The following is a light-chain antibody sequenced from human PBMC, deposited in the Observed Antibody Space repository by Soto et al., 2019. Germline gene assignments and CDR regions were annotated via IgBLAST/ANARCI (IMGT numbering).Light chain of an antibody. Sequence: QSALTQPASVSGSPGQSITISCTGTSSDVGGYSYVSWYQQHPGKAPKLMIYEVTNRPSGLSNRFSGSKSGNTASLTISGLQAEDEADYYCSSYTSTSTLDVFGTGTKLTVL. CDR1: SSDVGGYSY. V-gene: IGLV2-14*01. CDR2: EVT. J-gene: IGLJ1*01. CDR3: SSYTSTSTLDV.